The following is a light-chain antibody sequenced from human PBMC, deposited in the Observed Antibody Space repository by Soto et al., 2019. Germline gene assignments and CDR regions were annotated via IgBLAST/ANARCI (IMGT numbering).Light chain of an antibody. V-gene: IGKV3-20*01. CDR2: PAS. Sequence: EVVLTQSPGTLSLSPGERTTLSCRASQSVSSSYLAWYQQKPGLAPRLLIYPASSRATGIPDRFSGSGSGTDFPVPNSRLEHEDVPVYYCQHYRRSRWTFGRGTKVEIK. CDR1: QSVSSSY. CDR3: QHYRRSRWT. J-gene: IGKJ1*01.